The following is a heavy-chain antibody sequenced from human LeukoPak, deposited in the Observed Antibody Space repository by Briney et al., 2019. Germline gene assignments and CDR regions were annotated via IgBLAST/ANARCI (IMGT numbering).Heavy chain of an antibody. CDR3: AKPPNYDSSGYSSCFDY. CDR1: GFTFSSYG. Sequence: PGGSLRLSCAASGFTFSSYGMHWVRQAPGKGLEWVAFIRYDGSNKYYADSVKGRFTISRDNSKNTLYLQMNSLRAEDTAVYYCAKPPNYDSSGYSSCFDYWGQGTLVTVSS. CDR2: IRYDGSNK. V-gene: IGHV3-30*02. D-gene: IGHD3-22*01. J-gene: IGHJ4*02.